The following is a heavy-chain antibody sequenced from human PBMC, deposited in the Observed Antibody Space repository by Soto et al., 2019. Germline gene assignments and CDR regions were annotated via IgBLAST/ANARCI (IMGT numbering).Heavy chain of an antibody. CDR1: GGSFSGYY. Sequence: QVQLQQWGAGLLKPSETLSLTCAVYGGSFSGYYWRWIRQPPGQGLEWIGEINHSGSTNYNPSLKSRVTIAVDTSKNQFSLKLSSVNAAVTSVYVCARGVAVAGLRYFDLWGRGTLVTVSS. J-gene: IGHJ2*01. CDR2: INHSGST. D-gene: IGHD6-19*01. CDR3: ARGVAVAGLRYFDL. V-gene: IGHV4-34*01.